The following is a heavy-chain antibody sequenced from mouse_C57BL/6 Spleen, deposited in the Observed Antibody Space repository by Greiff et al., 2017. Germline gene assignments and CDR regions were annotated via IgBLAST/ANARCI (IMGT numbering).Heavy chain of an antibody. CDR1: GFSFNTYA. CDR2: IRSKSNNYAT. D-gene: IGHD1-1*02. J-gene: IGHJ3*01. V-gene: IGHV10-1*01. CDR3: VSDYGGFAY. Sequence: EVMLVESGGGLVQPKGSLKLSCAASGFSFNTYAMNWVRQAPGKGLEWVARIRSKSNNYATYYADSVKDRFTISRDDSESMLYLQMNNLKTEDTAMYYCVSDYGGFAYWGQGTLVTVSA.